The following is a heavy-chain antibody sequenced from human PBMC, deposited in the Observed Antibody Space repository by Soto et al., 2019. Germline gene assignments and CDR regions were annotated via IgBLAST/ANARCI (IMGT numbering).Heavy chain of an antibody. V-gene: IGHV4-59*01. CDR2: IYYSGRT. Sequence: SETLSLTCTASGGCIRDYFWTWIRQPPGKGLERIGYIYYSGRTTYNPYLKSRVSISVDTSKNHLSLQLRSLTDWDTAAFYCATGGGEDCGDPGGFDFWRQATLVTLSS. CDR1: GGCIRDYF. CDR3: ATGGGEDCGDPGGFDF. J-gene: IGHJ4*02. D-gene: IGHD4-17*01.